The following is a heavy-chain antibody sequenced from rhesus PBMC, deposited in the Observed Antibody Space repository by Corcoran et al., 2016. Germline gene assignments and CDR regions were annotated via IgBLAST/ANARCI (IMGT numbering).Heavy chain of an antibody. CDR1: GGSISSSNW. J-gene: IGHJ4*01. CDR2: IGGSSGSP. CDR3: ARALYGSSQFDY. D-gene: IGHD4-4*01. Sequence: QVQLQESGPGLVKPSETLSLTCAVSGGSISSSNWWSWIRQPPGKGLEWIGKIGGSSGSPTYNPSLKSQVTISKDPSKDQCSLKRSSVTAADTAVYYCARALYGSSQFDYWGQGVLVTVSS. V-gene: IGHV4S19*01.